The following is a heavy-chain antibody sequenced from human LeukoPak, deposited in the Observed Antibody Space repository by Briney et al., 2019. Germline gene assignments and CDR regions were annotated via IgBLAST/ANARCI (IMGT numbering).Heavy chain of an antibody. Sequence: ETLPLTCTVSGGSISSYYWSWIRQPPGKGLEWIGYIYYSGSTNYNPSLKSRVTISVDTSKNQFSLKLSSVTAADTAVYYCARRRDSSGSYYFDYWGQGTLVTVSS. CDR1: GGSISSYY. CDR3: ARRRDSSGSYYFDY. D-gene: IGHD6-19*01. CDR2: IYYSGST. J-gene: IGHJ4*02. V-gene: IGHV4-59*08.